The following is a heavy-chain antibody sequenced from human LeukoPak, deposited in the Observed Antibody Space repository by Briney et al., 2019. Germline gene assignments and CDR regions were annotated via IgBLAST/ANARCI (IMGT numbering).Heavy chain of an antibody. J-gene: IGHJ5*02. D-gene: IGHD3-3*01. V-gene: IGHV4-30-2*01. CDR3: ARGADYDFWSGYTWFDP. Sequence: SETLSLTCAVSGGSISSGGYSWSWIRQPPGKGLEWIGYIYHSGSTHYNPSLKSRVTISVDRSKNQFSLKLSSVTAADTAVYYCARGADYDFWSGYTWFDPWGQGTLVTVSS. CDR1: GGSISSGGYS. CDR2: IYHSGST.